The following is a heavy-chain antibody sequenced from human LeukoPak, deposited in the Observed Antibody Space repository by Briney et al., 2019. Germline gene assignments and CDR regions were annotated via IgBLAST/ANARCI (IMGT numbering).Heavy chain of an antibody. CDR3: ASGAAGPPPGY. J-gene: IGHJ4*02. CDR2: IYYSGST. V-gene: IGHV4-30-2*03. CDR1: GGSISSGGYS. Sequence: SQTLSLTCAVSGGSISSGGYSWSWIRQPPGKGLEWIGSIYYSGSTYYNPSLKSRVTISVDTSKNQFSLKLSSVTAADTAVYYCASGAAGPPPGYWGQGTLVTVSS. D-gene: IGHD6-13*01.